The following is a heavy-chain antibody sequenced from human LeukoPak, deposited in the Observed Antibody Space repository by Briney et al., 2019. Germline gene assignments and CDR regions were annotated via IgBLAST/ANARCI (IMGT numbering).Heavy chain of an antibody. CDR3: ARGGFCTGTSCSPSAPAPYYYYGMDV. CDR1: GFTFSSYS. D-gene: IGHD2-2*01. V-gene: IGHV3-21*05. J-gene: IGHJ6*02. Sequence: PGGSLRLSCAASGFTFSSYSMNWVRQAPGKGLEWVSYISSSGSYTSYADSVKGRFTISRDNAKNSLYLQMNSLRAEDTAVYYCARGGFCTGTSCSPSAPAPYYYYGMDVWGQGTTVTVSS. CDR2: ISSSGSYT.